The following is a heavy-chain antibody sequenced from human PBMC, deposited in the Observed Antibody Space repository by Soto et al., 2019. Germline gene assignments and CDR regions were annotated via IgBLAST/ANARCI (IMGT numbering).Heavy chain of an antibody. CDR2: ISAHNGHT. Sequence: QVHLVQSGAEVKKPGASVKVSCKGSGYAFTTYGITWVRPAPGQGLEWMGWISAHNGHTNYAQKLEGRVTVTRDPSPSTAYRELRSLISDDTAVYYCARGRYGDYWGQGALVTVSS. CDR3: ARGRYGDY. J-gene: IGHJ4*02. V-gene: IGHV1-18*01. D-gene: IGHD1-1*01. CDR1: GYAFTTYG.